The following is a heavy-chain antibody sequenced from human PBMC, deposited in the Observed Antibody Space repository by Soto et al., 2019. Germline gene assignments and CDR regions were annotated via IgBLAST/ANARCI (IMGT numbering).Heavy chain of an antibody. V-gene: IGHV1-69*13. Sequence: SVQVSCKASGGTFSSYAISWVRQAPGQGLEWMGGIIPIFGTANYAQKFQGRVTITADESTSTAYMELSSLSSEDTAVYYCARGRSSTVTTNHYYCMDDWGQGPTVT. CDR3: ARGRSSTVTTNHYYCMDD. J-gene: IGHJ6*02. CDR1: GGTFSSYA. D-gene: IGHD4-17*01. CDR2: IIPIFGTA.